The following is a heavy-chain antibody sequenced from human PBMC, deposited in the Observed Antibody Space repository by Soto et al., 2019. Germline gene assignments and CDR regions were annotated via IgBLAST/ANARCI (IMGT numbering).Heavy chain of an antibody. CDR3: ARDLNTGYVGDY. D-gene: IGHD5-12*01. CDR2: IWFDGSKQ. V-gene: IGHV3-33*01. J-gene: IGHJ4*02. Sequence: QVQLVESGGGVVQPGTSLRLSCVASGFTFSASGMHWVRQTPGKGLEWVAIIWFDGSKQYYADSVKGRFTVSRDNPGSVLFLQMSDLRTEDTAMYYCARDLNTGYVGDYWGQGALVVVSS. CDR1: GFTFSASG.